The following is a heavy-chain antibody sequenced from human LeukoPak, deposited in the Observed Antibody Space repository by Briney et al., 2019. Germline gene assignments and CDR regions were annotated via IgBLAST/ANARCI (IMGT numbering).Heavy chain of an antibody. CDR1: GFTVSSNY. D-gene: IGHD2-21*02. J-gene: IGHJ4*02. CDR2: IYSGGST. Sequence: PGGSLRLSCAASGFTVSSNYMSWVRQAPGKGLEWVSVIYSGGSTYYADSVKGRFTISRDNSKNTLYLQMNSLRAEDTAVYYCASHTAYCSGDCYSNWGQGTLVTVSS. CDR3: ASHTAYCSGDCYSN. V-gene: IGHV3-53*01.